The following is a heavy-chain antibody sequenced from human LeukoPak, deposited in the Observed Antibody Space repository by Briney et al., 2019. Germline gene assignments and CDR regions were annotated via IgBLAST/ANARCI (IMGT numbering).Heavy chain of an antibody. CDR2: IYHSGST. Sequence: SETLSLTCTVSGYSISSGYYWGWIRQPPGKGLEWIGSIYHSGSTYYNPSLKSRVNISVDTSKNQFSLRLSSVTVADTAVYYCARLWSFSGWYLDDYWGQGTLVTVSS. D-gene: IGHD6-19*01. CDR3: ARLWSFSGWYLDDY. J-gene: IGHJ4*02. V-gene: IGHV4-38-2*02. CDR1: GYSISSGYY.